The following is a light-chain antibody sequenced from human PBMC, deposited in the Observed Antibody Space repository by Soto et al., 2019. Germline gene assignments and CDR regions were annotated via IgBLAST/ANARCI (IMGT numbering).Light chain of an antibody. V-gene: IGLV2-14*01. CDR2: GVS. Sequence: SVRTHPPPGFGFPGQSIPFSFPGTSIDVGGYNYVSWYQQYPGKAPKLMIHGVSHRPSGVSNRFSGSKSGNTASLTISGLQAEDEADYYCSSYAGSSYVFGTGTKATVL. J-gene: IGLJ1*01. CDR1: SIDVGGYNY. CDR3: SSYAGSSYV.